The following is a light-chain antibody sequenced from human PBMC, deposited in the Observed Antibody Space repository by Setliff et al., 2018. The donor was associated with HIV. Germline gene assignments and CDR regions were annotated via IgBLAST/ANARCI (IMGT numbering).Light chain of an antibody. CDR3: QSYDSSLSGSYV. V-gene: IGLV1-40*01. J-gene: IGLJ1*01. CDR2: GNS. CDR1: SSNIGAGYD. Sequence: QSVLTQPPSVSGAPGQRVTISCTGSSSNIGAGYDVHWYQQLPGTAPKILIYGNSNRPSGVPDRFSGSKSGTSASLAITGLQAEGEADYYCQSYDSSLSGSYVFGTGTKGTV.